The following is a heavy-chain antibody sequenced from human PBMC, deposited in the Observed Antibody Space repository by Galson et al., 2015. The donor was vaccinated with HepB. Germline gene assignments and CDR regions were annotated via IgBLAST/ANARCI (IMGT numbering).Heavy chain of an antibody. D-gene: IGHD3-9*01. Sequence: SLRLSCAASGFTLNTHAMAWVRQPPGKGPEWVSALSGDSIIIHYADSVKGRFTISKDNSENTLYLQMNSLRGEDTALYYCAKFGARFDAWFDSWGQGTLVTGSS. CDR3: AKFGARFDAWFDS. J-gene: IGHJ5*01. CDR2: LSGDSIII. CDR1: GFTLNTHA. V-gene: IGHV3-23*01.